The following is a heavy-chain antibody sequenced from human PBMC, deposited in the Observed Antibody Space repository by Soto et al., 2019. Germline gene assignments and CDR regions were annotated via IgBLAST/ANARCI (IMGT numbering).Heavy chain of an antibody. CDR3: AKHRFSSGWQNPFDF. J-gene: IGHJ3*01. CDR1: GFTFSSYA. Sequence: GGSLRLSCAASGFTFSSYALSWVRQTPEKGLEWVSTISGSGSTAYYADSVKGRFTISRDNSRNTLYLQLSSLRAADTATYYCAKHRFSSGWQNPFDFWGQGTMVTVSS. CDR2: ISGSGSTA. V-gene: IGHV3-23*01. D-gene: IGHD6-19*01.